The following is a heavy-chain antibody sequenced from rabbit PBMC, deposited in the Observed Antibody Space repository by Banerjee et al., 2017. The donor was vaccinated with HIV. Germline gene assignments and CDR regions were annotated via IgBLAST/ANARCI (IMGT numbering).Heavy chain of an antibody. V-gene: IGHV1S45*01. D-gene: IGHD6-1*01. CDR2: IYAGSGST. CDR3: AREYGGDPDATFKL. Sequence: QEQLEESGGDLVKPEGSLTLTCTASGFSFSSSYWIWWVRQAPGKGLEWIACIYAGSGSTYYASWAKGRFTISKTSSTTVTLQMTSLTAADTATYFCAREYGGDPDATFKLWGPGTLVTDS. J-gene: IGHJ4*01. CDR1: GFSFSSSYW.